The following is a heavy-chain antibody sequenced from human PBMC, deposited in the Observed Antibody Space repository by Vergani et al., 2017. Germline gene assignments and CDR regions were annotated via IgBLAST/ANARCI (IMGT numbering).Heavy chain of an antibody. D-gene: IGHD5-12*01. J-gene: IGHJ4*02. CDR2: IYHSEST. CDR1: GYSIRNGYY. V-gene: IGHV4-38-2*01. Sequence: QVQLQESGPGLVEPSETLSLTCAVSGYSIRNGYYWGWIRQPPGKGLEWIGSIYHSESTHYNPSLKSRVTISVDTSKNDFSLKVTSVTGADTAVYYCTRQPQEGASGPPSVPTWGQGISVIVSS. CDR3: TRQPQEGASGPPSVPT.